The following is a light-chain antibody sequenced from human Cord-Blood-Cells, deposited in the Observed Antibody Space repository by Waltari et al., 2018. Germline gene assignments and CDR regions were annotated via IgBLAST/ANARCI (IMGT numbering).Light chain of an antibody. CDR2: INK. CDR1: SSNTGSTT. CDR3: AAWDDSLNGPV. V-gene: IGLV1-44*01. J-gene: IGLJ3*02. Sequence: QSLLTQPPSPSGTPGQRVTISCSGSSSNTGSTTVHWYQQLPGTDPKLLIYINKQRPSGVPNRFSVSKSGTSASLAISGLQSEDEADYYCAAWDDSLNGPVFGGGTKLTVL.